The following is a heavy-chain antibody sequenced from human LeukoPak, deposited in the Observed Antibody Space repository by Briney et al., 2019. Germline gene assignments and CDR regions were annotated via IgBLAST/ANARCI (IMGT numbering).Heavy chain of an antibody. V-gene: IGHV4-34*01. J-gene: IGHJ4*02. CDR1: GGSFSGYY. CDR3: ARGPTTSGSYNYFDY. CDR2: INHSGST. D-gene: IGHD1-26*01. Sequence: SETLSLTCAVYGGSFSGYYWSWIRQPPGKGLEWIGEINHSGSTNYNPSLKSRVTISVDTSKNQFSLKLSSVTAADTAVYYCARGPTTSGSYNYFDYWGQGTLATVSS.